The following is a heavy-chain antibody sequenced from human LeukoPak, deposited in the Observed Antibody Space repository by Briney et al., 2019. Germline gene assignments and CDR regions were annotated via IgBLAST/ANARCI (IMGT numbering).Heavy chain of an antibody. CDR1: GFTFSSYS. D-gene: IGHD4-17*01. J-gene: IGHJ5*02. CDR3: AREDYENWFDP. CDR2: ISSSSSYI. V-gene: IGHV3-21*01. Sequence: GGSLRLSCAASGFTFSSYSMTWVRQAPGKGLEWVSSISSSSSYIYYADSVKGRFTISRDNAKNSLYLQMNSLRAEDTAVYYCAREDYENWFDPWGQGTLVTVSS.